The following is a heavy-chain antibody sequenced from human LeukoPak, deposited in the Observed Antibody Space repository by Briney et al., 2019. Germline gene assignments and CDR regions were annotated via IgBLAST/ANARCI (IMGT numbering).Heavy chain of an antibody. D-gene: IGHD3-3*01. Sequence: GGSLRLSCAASGFIFTNYFMSWVRQAPGKGLEWVASIKHDGSEKYYVDSVRGRFTISRNNTMNSLYLQMSSLRAEDTAVYYCATDRGWRTSGYYLYYFEYWGQGTLVTYSS. CDR2: IKHDGSEK. CDR3: ATDRGWRTSGYYLYYFEY. CDR1: GFIFTNYF. V-gene: IGHV3-7*01. J-gene: IGHJ4*02.